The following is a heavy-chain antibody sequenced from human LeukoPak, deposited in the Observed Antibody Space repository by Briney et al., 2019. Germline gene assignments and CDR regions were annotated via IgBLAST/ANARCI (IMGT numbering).Heavy chain of an antibody. Sequence: SETLSLTCAVSGGSISSGGYSWSWIRQPPGKGLEWIGYIYHSGSTYYNPSLKSRVTISVDRSKNQFSLKLSSVTAADTAVYYCARGGKYYYGSGSFIWGQGTLVTVSS. CDR2: IYHSGST. J-gene: IGHJ4*02. D-gene: IGHD3-10*01. V-gene: IGHV4-30-2*01. CDR1: GGSISSGGYS. CDR3: ARGGKYYYGSGSFI.